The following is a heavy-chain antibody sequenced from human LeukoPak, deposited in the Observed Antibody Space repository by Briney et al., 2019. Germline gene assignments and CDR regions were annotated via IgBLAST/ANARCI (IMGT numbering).Heavy chain of an antibody. CDR3: AKDRRRYYYGSGRPYYFDY. V-gene: IGHV3-30*02. J-gene: IGHJ4*02. D-gene: IGHD3-10*01. CDR1: GFTFSSYG. CDR2: IRYDGSNK. Sequence: PGGSLRLSCAASGFTFSSYGMHWVRQAPGKGLEWVAYIRYDGSNKYYADSVKGRFTISRDNSKNTLYLQMNSLRAEDTAVYYCAKDRRRYYYGSGRPYYFDYWGQGTLVTVSS.